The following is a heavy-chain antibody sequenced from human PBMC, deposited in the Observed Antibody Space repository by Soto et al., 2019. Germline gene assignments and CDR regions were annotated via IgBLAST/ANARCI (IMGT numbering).Heavy chain of an antibody. CDR1: GGSISSSNW. D-gene: IGHD3-22*01. CDR3: ARIVGGYYYGMDV. CDR2: RYHSGST. Sequence: QVQLQESGPGLVKPSGTLSLTCAVSGGSISSSNWWSWVRQPPRKGLEWIGDRYHSGSTNYNPSVTSPVTMSVDKSKNQFSLKLSSVTAADTAGYYCARIVGGYYYGMDVWGQGTTVSVSS. V-gene: IGHV4-4*02. J-gene: IGHJ6*02.